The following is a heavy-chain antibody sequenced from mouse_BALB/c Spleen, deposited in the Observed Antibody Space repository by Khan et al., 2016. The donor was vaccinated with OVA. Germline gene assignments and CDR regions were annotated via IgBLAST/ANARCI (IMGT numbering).Heavy chain of an antibody. J-gene: IGHJ2*01. CDR1: GLNIKDTY. V-gene: IGHV14-3*02. Sequence: VQLQQPGAELVQSGATVKLSCTASGLNIKDTYMHWLQQWPEQGLEWIGRIDPPNGTTKYAPTFQGKATITGDTSSNTPYLQLSSLRSEDTAVYYCARMARNWGQGTTLTVSS. CDR2: IDPPNGTT. CDR3: ARMARN.